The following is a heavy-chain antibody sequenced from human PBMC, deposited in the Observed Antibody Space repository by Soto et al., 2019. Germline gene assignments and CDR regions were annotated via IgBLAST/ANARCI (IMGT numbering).Heavy chain of an antibody. Sequence: GGSLRLSCAASGFTFSDYYMSWIRQAPGKRLEWVSYISSSSSYTNYADSVKGRFTISRDNAKNSLYLQMNSLRDEDTAVYYCARDSRFKPIVVVPYGMDVWGQGTTVTVSS. V-gene: IGHV3-11*06. CDR3: ARDSRFKPIVVVPYGMDV. J-gene: IGHJ6*02. CDR2: ISSSSSYT. D-gene: IGHD3-22*01. CDR1: GFTFSDYY.